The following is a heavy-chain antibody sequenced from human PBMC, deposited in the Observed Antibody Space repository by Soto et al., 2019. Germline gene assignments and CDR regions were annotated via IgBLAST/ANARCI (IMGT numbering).Heavy chain of an antibody. D-gene: IGHD2-2*01. CDR1: GYTFSGSA. CDR2: IRGKANSYET. V-gene: IGHV3-73*01. J-gene: IGHJ5*02. CDR3: TSRYCSSASCHT. Sequence: EVQLVESGGGLVQPGGSLKLSCVASGYTFSGSAFHWVRQASGKGLEWVGRIRGKANSYETAYAESVKGRFTISRDDSKNTAFLQMNSLKTEDTAAYYCTSRYCSSASCHTWGQGTRVTVSS.